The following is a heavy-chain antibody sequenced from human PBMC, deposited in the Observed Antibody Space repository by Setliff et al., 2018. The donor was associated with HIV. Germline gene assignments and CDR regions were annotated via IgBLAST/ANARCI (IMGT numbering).Heavy chain of an antibody. Sequence: PGGSLRLSCAASGFTFSTYSMNWVRQAPGKGLEWISYISSSSSTIYYADSVKGRFTISRDNAKNTLYLQMNSLRAEDTAVYYCARGGSYSHGAFDIWGQGTMVTVSS. CDR2: ISSSSSTI. CDR3: ARGGSYSHGAFDI. V-gene: IGHV3-48*04. CDR1: GFTFSTYS. D-gene: IGHD1-26*01. J-gene: IGHJ3*02.